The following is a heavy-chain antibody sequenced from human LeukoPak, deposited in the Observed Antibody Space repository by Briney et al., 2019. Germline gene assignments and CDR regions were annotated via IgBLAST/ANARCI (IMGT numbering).Heavy chain of an antibody. Sequence: SETLSLTCTVSGGSINSYYWSWIRQPPGKGLEWIAYIYYSGSTSYNPSLKSRVTISVDTSKNQFSLKLSSVTAADTAVYYCARDSPYLSLDYWGQGTLVTVSS. CDR1: GGSINSYY. CDR3: ARDSPYLSLDY. D-gene: IGHD2/OR15-2a*01. V-gene: IGHV4-59*12. CDR2: IYYSGST. J-gene: IGHJ4*02.